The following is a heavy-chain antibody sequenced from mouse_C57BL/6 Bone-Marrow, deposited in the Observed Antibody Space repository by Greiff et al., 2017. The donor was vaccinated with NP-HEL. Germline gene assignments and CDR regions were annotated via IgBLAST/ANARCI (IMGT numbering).Heavy chain of an antibody. D-gene: IGHD1-2*01. V-gene: IGHV1-55*01. J-gene: IGHJ2*01. CDR1: GYTFTSYW. Sequence: VQLQQPGAELVKPGASVKMSCKASGYTFTSYWITWVKQRPGQGLAWIGDIYPGSGSTNYNEKFKSKATLPVDTSSSTAYMQLSSLTSCDSAVYYCARFSLRPDWGQGTTLTVSS. CDR2: IYPGSGST. CDR3: ARFSLRPD.